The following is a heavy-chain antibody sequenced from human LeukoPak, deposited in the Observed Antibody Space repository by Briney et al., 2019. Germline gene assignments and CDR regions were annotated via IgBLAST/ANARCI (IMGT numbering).Heavy chain of an antibody. CDR2: ISWNSVSI. CDR3: TKGPTGLAFFDF. J-gene: IGHJ4*02. Sequence: GGSLRLSCAASGFTFDDYAMHWVRQAPGKGLEWVSGISWNSVSIGYADSVKGRFTISRDNAKNSLFLQMNNLRAEDTALYYCTKGPTGLAFFDFWGQGTLVTVSS. D-gene: IGHD2-21*01. CDR1: GFTFDDYA. V-gene: IGHV3-9*01.